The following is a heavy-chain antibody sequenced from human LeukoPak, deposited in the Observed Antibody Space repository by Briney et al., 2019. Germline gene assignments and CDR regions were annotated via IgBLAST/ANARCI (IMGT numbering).Heavy chain of an antibody. CDR3: ARDVSLGYYDSSGHIPQIYFDY. Sequence: SETLSLTCTVSGGSISSYYWSWIRQPPGKGLEWIGYIYYSGSTNYNPSLKSRVTISVDTSKNQFSLNLRSVTAADTAVYYCARDVSLGYYDSSGHIPQIYFDYWGQGTLVTVSS. J-gene: IGHJ4*02. D-gene: IGHD3-22*01. CDR2: IYYSGST. V-gene: IGHV4-59*12. CDR1: GGSISSYY.